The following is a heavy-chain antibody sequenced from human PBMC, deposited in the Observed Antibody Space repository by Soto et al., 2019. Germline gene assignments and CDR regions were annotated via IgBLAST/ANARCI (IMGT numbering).Heavy chain of an antibody. CDR2: IRSKANSYAT. Sequence: GGSLRLSCAASGFTFSGSAMHWVRQASGKGLEWVGRIRSKANSYATAYAASVKGRFTISRDDSKNTAYLQMNSLKTEDTAVYYCTRHEKYDILTGYYTSYYYMDVWGKGTTVTVSS. CDR1: GFTFSGSA. V-gene: IGHV3-73*01. D-gene: IGHD3-9*01. J-gene: IGHJ6*03. CDR3: TRHEKYDILTGYYTSYYYMDV.